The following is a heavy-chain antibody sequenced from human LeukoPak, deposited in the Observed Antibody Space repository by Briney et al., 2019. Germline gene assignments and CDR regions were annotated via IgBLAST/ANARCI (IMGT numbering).Heavy chain of an antibody. V-gene: IGHV1-69*04. J-gene: IGHJ4*02. CDR2: IIPILGIA. D-gene: IGHD3-16*01. Sequence: SVKVSCKASGGTFSSYAISWVRQAPGQGLEWMGRIIPILGIANYAQKFQGRVTITADKSTSTAYMELSSLRSEDTAVYYCARGLQVWSRDPFDYWGQGTLVTVSS. CDR1: GGTFSSYA. CDR3: ARGLQVWSRDPFDY.